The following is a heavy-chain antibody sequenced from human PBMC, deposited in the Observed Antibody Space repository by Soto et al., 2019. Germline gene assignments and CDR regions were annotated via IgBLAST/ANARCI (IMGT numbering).Heavy chain of an antibody. CDR1: GGSISSGDYY. J-gene: IGHJ5*02. V-gene: IGHV4-30-4*01. CDR3: ARDLNDYPNCFDP. CDR2: IYYSGIA. D-gene: IGHD4-17*01. Sequence: QVQLQESGPGLVKPSQTLSLTCTVSGGSISSGDYYWSWIRQPPGKGLEWIGPIYYSGIAYSTPSLKGRVIISIDTPKHQSSLKLSSVTAADTAVYYCARDLNDYPNCFDPWGQGNLVTVSS.